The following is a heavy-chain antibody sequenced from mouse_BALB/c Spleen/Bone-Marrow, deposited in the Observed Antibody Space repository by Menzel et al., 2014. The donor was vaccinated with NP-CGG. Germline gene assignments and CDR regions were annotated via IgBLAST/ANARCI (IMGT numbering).Heavy chain of an antibody. CDR3: GRGRSTMITTGAMDY. V-gene: IGHV5-17*02. J-gene: IGHJ4*01. CDR2: ISNGSSTI. D-gene: IGHD2-4*01. CDR1: GFTSSRSG. Sequence: EVYLMEPAGGLVQPGGARQLSCAASGFTSSRSGMHSVRQAPEKGLDWDAHISNGSSTIYYADTMNSQFSISRDNPKNTIFQQRTSLRSEDTAMYYCGRGRSTMITTGAMDYWGQGTSVTVSS.